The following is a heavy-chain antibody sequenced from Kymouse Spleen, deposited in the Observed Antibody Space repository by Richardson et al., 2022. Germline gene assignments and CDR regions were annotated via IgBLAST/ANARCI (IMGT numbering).Heavy chain of an antibody. CDR1: GGSISSSSYY. CDR2: IYYSGST. CDR3: ARNWNYVEYFDY. J-gene: IGHJ4*02. D-gene: IGHD1-7*01. Sequence: QLQLQESGPGLVKPSETLSLTCTVSGGSISSSSYYWGWIRQPPGKGLEWIGSIYYSGSTYYNPSLKSRVTISVDTSKNQFSLKLSSVTAADTAVYYCARNWNYVEYFDYWGQGTLVTVSS. V-gene: IGHV4-39*01.